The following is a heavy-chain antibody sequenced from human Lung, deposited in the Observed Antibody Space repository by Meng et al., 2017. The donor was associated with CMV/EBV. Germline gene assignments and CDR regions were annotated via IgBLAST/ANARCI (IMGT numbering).Heavy chain of an antibody. Sequence: GGSLRLXXAASGFTFSTYNMNWVRQAPGKGLEWVSSISSSSNYIYYADSVKGRFTISRANARNSLFLQMNSLGAEDTAVYYCGRVPGLGRSFYYGLDVGGRGTTVTVSS. D-gene: IGHD7-27*01. J-gene: IGHJ6*02. V-gene: IGHV3-21*06. CDR3: GRVPGLGRSFYYGLDV. CDR1: GFTFSTYN. CDR2: ISSSSNYI.